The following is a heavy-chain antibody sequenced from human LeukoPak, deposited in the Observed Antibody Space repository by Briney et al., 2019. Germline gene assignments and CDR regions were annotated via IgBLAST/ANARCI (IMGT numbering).Heavy chain of an antibody. D-gene: IGHD3-9*01. CDR1: GYSISSGYY. J-gene: IGHJ4*02. Sequence: SETLSLTCTLSGYSISSGYYWSWIRQPPGKGLEWIGEINHSGSTNYNPSLKSRVTISVDTSKNQFSLKLSSVTAADTAVYYCARETYDILTGYYEYYFDYWGQGTLVTVSS. CDR3: ARETYDILTGYYEYYFDY. V-gene: IGHV4-38-2*02. CDR2: INHSGST.